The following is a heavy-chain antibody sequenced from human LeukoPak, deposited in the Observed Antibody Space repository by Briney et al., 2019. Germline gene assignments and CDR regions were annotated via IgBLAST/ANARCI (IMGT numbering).Heavy chain of an antibody. V-gene: IGHV4-4*07. D-gene: IGHD6-19*01. Sequence: PSETLSLTCTVSGGSISSYYWSWIRQPAGKGLEWIGRIYTSGSTNYNPSLKSRVTMSVDTSKNQFSLKLSSVTAADTAVYYCARDRYSSGWYKGYYGMDVWGQGTTVTVSS. CDR2: IYTSGST. CDR3: ARDRYSSGWYKGYYGMDV. J-gene: IGHJ6*02. CDR1: GGSISSYY.